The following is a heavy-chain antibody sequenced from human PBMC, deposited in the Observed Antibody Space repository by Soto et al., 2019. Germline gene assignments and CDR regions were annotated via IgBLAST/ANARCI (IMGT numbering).Heavy chain of an antibody. Sequence: PGGSLRLSCAASGFTFSGSAMHWVRQASGKGLEWVGRIRSKANSYATAYAASVKGRFTISRDDSKNTAYLQMNSLKTEDTAVYYCTRGLVGAKADNDYWGQGTLVTVSS. CDR1: GFTFSGSA. CDR2: IRSKANSYAT. V-gene: IGHV3-73*01. CDR3: TRGLVGAKADNDY. D-gene: IGHD1-26*01. J-gene: IGHJ4*02.